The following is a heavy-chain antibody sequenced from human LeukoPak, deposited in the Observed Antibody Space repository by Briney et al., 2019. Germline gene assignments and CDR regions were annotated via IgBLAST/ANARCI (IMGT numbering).Heavy chain of an antibody. V-gene: IGHV3-72*01. D-gene: IGHD3-9*01. J-gene: IGHJ4*02. CDR2: TRNKANSYTT. CDR3: AAVPPNTGYLLY. CDR1: GFTFSDHY. Sequence: QPGGSLMLSCAASGFTFSDHYMDWVRQAPGKGLEWVGRTRNKANSYTTEYAASVKGRFTISRDDSKTTLYLQMSSLRSEDAAVYYCAAVPPNTGYLLYWGQGTLVTVSS.